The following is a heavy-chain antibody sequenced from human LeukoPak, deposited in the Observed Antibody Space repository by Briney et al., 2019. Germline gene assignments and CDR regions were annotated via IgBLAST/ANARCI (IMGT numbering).Heavy chain of an antibody. CDR3: ASDTYLIVVVNAFDI. CDR1: GGSISSYY. V-gene: IGHV4-59*01. D-gene: IGHD3-22*01. J-gene: IGHJ3*02. CDR2: IYYSGST. Sequence: SETLSLTCTVSGGSISSYYWSWIRQPPGKGLEWIGYIYYSGSTNYNPSLKSRVTISADTSKNQFSLKLSSVTAADTAVYYCASDTYLIVVVNAFDIWGQGTMVTVSS.